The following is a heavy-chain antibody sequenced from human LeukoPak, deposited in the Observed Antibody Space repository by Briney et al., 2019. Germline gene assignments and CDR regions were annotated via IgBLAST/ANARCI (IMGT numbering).Heavy chain of an antibody. CDR3: ARGQFDY. CDR1: GFTVSTNY. CDR2: IFSGGST. V-gene: IGHV3-53*01. J-gene: IGHJ4*02. Sequence: GGSLRLSCSASGFTVSTNYLSWVRQAPGKGLEWVSVIFSGGSTKYADSVKGRFTISRDISNNTLYLQMNSLRAKDTAIYYCARGQFDYWGQGTLVTVSS.